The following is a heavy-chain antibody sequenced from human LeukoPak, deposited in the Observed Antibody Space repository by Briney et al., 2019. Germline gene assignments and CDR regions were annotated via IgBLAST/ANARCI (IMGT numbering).Heavy chain of an antibody. D-gene: IGHD3-16*01. Sequence: AGSLRLSCAASGFTFSPYWMYWVRQPPGKGLMLVSRISSDGSSTTYADFVKGRFTISRDNAKNTLYLQMNSLRAEDTAVYYCVRGGVGITGLDYWGQGTLVTVSS. CDR1: GFTFSPYW. CDR2: ISSDGSST. CDR3: VRGGVGITGLDY. V-gene: IGHV3-74*01. J-gene: IGHJ4*02.